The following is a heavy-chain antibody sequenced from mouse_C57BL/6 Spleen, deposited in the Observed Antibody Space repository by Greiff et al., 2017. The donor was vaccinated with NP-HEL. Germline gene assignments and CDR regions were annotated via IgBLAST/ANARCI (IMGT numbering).Heavy chain of an antibody. D-gene: IGHD1-1*01. CDR3: SHYYGSSWGFAY. J-gene: IGHJ3*01. CDR2: IDPETGGT. CDR1: GYTFTDYE. V-gene: IGHV1-15*01. Sequence: QVQLQQPGAELVKPGASVKLSCKASGYTFTDYEMHWVKQTPVHGLEWIGAIDPETGGTAYNQKFKGKAMLTADKSSSTAYMELRSLTSEDSAVYYCSHYYGSSWGFAYWGQGTLVTVSA.